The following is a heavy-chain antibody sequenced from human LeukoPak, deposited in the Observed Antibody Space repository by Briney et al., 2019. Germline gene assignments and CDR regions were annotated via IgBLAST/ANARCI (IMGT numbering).Heavy chain of an antibody. J-gene: IGHJ4*02. V-gene: IGHV3-30-3*01. Sequence: GGSLRLSCAASRFTFSSYTIHWVRQAPGKGLEWVAVISYDGNNKYYADSVKGRFTISRDSSKNTLYLQMNSLRAEDTAVYYCARDGPYYDVLTGYPPFDYWGQGTLVTVSS. D-gene: IGHD3-9*01. CDR1: RFTFSSYT. CDR3: ARDGPYYDVLTGYPPFDY. CDR2: ISYDGNNK.